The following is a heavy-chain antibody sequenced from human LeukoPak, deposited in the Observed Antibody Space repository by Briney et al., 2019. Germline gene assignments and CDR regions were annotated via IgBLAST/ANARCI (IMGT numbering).Heavy chain of an antibody. V-gene: IGHV1-3*01. CDR1: GYTFTSYA. D-gene: IGHD6-19*01. CDR2: INAGNGNT. Sequence: ASVKVSCKASGYTFTSYAMHWVRQAPGQRLEWMGWINAGNGNTKYSQKFQGRVTMTRDTSTSTVYMELSSLRSEDTAVYYCARPSSSGWYFNFDYWGQGTLVTVSS. CDR3: ARPSSSGWYFNFDY. J-gene: IGHJ4*02.